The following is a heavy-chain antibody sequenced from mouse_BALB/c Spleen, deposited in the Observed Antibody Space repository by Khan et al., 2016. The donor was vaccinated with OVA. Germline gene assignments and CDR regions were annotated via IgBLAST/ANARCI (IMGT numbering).Heavy chain of an antibody. D-gene: IGHD2-4*01. V-gene: IGHV1S41*01. Sequence: DLVKPGASVKLSCKASGYTFTSYWIYWIKQRPGEGLEWIGRLGPGSGSTYYNEMLKDKATLTVDTSSSTSYIQLSSLSSEDSAVYFCARTNDYGGSHYAMDYWGQGTSVTVSS. CDR2: LGPGSGST. J-gene: IGHJ4*01. CDR1: GYTFTSYW. CDR3: ARTNDYGGSHYAMDY.